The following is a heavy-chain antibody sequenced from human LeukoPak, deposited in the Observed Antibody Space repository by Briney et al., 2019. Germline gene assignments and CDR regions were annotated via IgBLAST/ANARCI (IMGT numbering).Heavy chain of an antibody. D-gene: IGHD3-9*01. V-gene: IGHV1-69*04. CDR2: IIPILGIA. CDR3: ARDILTGSYGMDV. Sequence: GSSVKVSCKASGGTFSSYAISWVRQAPGQGLEWMGRIIPILGIANYAQKFQGRVTITADKSTSTAYMELSSPRSEDTAVYYCARDILTGSYGMDVWGQGTTVTVSS. CDR1: GGTFSSYA. J-gene: IGHJ6*02.